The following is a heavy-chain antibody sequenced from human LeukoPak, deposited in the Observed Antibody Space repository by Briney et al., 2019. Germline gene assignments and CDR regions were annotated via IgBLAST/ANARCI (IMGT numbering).Heavy chain of an antibody. CDR2: INPNSGGT. CDR1: GYTFTGYY. V-gene: IGHV1-2*02. J-gene: IGHJ5*02. Sequence: ASVKVSCKASGYTFTGYYMHWVRQAPGQGLEWMGWINPNSGGTNYAQKFQGRVTMTRDTSISTAYMELSRLRSDDTAVYYCARWLQTYYYDSSGLNWFDPWGQGTLVTVSS. CDR3: ARWLQTYYYDSSGLNWFDP. D-gene: IGHD3-22*01.